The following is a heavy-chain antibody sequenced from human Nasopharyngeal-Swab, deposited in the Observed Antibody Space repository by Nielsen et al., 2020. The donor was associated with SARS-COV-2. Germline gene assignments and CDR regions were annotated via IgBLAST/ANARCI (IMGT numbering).Heavy chain of an antibody. CDR3: AKDLFNPAFDY. CDR2: ISGSGGGT. Sequence: GESLKISCAASGFTFSSYAMSWVRQAPGKGLEWVSAISGSGGGTYYADSVKGRFTISRDNSKNTLYLQMNSLRAEDTAVYYCAKDLFNPAFDYWGQGTLVTVSS. J-gene: IGHJ4*01. V-gene: IGHV3-23*01. D-gene: IGHD1-14*01. CDR1: GFTFSSYA.